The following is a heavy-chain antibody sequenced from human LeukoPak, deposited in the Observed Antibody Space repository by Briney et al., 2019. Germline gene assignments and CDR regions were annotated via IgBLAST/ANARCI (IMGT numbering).Heavy chain of an antibody. CDR1: GFTFSSYE. Sequence: PGGSLRLSCAASGFTFSSYEMNWVRQAPGKGLEWVSYISSSGSTIYYADSVKGRFTISRDNSKNTLYLQMNSLRAEDTAVYYCAKDHTWALRSFDYWGQGTLVTVSS. V-gene: IGHV3-48*03. CDR3: AKDHTWALRSFDY. J-gene: IGHJ4*02. D-gene: IGHD5-12*01. CDR2: ISSSGSTI.